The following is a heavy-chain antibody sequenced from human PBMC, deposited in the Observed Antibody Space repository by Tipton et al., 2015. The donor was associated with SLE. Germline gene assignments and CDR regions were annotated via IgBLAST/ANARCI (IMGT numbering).Heavy chain of an antibody. D-gene: IGHD3-10*01. CDR2: IYYSGST. CDR3: ARGGFREGDAFDI. V-gene: IGHV4-59*11. CDR1: GGSISSRY. Sequence: TLSLTCTVSGGSISSRYWSWIRQPPGKGLEWIGYIYYSGSTNYNPSLKSRVTISVDTSKNQFSLKLSSVTAADTAVYYCARGGFREGDAFDIWGQGTMVTVSS. J-gene: IGHJ3*02.